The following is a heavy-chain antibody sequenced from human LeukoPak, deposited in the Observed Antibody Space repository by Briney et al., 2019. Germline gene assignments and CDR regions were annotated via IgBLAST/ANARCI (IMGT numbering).Heavy chain of an antibody. D-gene: IGHD1-26*01. V-gene: IGHV3-7*01. CDR1: GFTFSTCW. CDR2: IKQDGSEK. J-gene: IGHJ4*02. CDR3: ARGGWEPLDY. Sequence: PGGSLRLSCAASGFTFSTCWMSWVRQAPGKGLEWVANIKQDGSEKYYVDSVKGRFTISRDNAKNSLYLQMNSLRAEDTAVYHCARGGWEPLDYWGQGILVTVSS.